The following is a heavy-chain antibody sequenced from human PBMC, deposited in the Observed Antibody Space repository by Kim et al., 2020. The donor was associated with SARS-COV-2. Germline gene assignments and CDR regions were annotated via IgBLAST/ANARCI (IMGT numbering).Heavy chain of an antibody. CDR2: ISGRGGST. V-gene: IGHV3-23*01. Sequence: ISGRGGSTYYADSVKGRFTISRDNSKNTLYLQMNSLRAEDTAVYYCDMSGGGQGTLVTVSS. D-gene: IGHD3-10*02. J-gene: IGHJ4*02. CDR3: DMSG.